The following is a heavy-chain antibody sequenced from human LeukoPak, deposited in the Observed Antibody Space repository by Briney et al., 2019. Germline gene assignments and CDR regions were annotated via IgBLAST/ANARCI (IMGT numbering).Heavy chain of an antibody. D-gene: IGHD5-18*01. CDR1: GGSITSHN. Sequence: SETLSLTCTVPGGSITSHNWSWIRQPPGKGLEWIAYMFDSVNTKDNPSLKSRLTLSADTSNNQFSLRLRSVTAADTAVYYCATIKRGSIYGYFDFWGQGIKVTVSS. CDR2: MFDSVNT. V-gene: IGHV4-59*11. J-gene: IGHJ4*02. CDR3: ATIKRGSIYGYFDF.